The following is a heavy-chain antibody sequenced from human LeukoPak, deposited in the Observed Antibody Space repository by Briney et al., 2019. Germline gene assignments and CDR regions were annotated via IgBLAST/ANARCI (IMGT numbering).Heavy chain of an antibody. D-gene: IGHD3-16*02. CDR2: IKQDGSEK. CDR1: GFTFSSYW. CDR3: ARDGYDYVWGSYRPKGTDY. Sequence: GGSLRLSCAASGFTFSSYWMSWVRQAPGKGLEWVANIKQDGSEKYYVDSVKGRFTISRDNAKNSLYLQMNSLRAEDTAVYYCARDGYDYVWGSYRPKGTDYWGQGTLVIVSS. J-gene: IGHJ4*02. V-gene: IGHV3-7*01.